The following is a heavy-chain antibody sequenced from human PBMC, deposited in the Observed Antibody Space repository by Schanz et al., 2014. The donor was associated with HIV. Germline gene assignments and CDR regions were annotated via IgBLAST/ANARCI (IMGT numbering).Heavy chain of an antibody. V-gene: IGHV4-34*01. CDR1: GGSFSGYY. J-gene: IGHJ6*02. CDR2: INHSGST. Sequence: QVRLQQWGAGLLKSSETLSLTCAVYGGSFSGYYWSWIRQPPGKGLEWIGEINHSGSTNYNPSLKSRVTISVDTSKNQFSLKLSSVTAADTAVYFCARRGEYHLSEDHYYYYGMDVWGQGTTVTVSS. CDR3: ARRGEYHLSEDHYYYYGMDV. D-gene: IGHD2-2*01.